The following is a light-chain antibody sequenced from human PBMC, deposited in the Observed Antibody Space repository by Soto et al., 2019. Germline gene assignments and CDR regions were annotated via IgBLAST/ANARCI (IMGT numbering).Light chain of an antibody. V-gene: IGKV1-5*03. J-gene: IGKJ1*01. Sequence: DIQMTQSPSTVSASVGDRVRLTCRASQTISSWLAWYQQKPGKAPKLLIYKASTLKSGVPSRFSGSGSGTESTLTISSLQPDDFATYYCQHYNSYSEAFGQGTKVDIK. CDR1: QTISSW. CDR2: KAS. CDR3: QHYNSYSEA.